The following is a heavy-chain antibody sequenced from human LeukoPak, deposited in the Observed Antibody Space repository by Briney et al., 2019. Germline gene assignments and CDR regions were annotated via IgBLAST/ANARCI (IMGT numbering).Heavy chain of an antibody. CDR3: AKDLSDILTGYDY. CDR2: ISYDGSNK. J-gene: IGHJ4*02. Sequence: GGSLRLSCAASGFTFSSYGMHWVRQAPGKGLEWVAVISYDGSNKYYADSVKGRFTISRDNSKNTLYLQMNSLRAEDTAVYYCAKDLSDILTGYDYWGQGTLVTVSS. CDR1: GFTFSSYG. D-gene: IGHD3-9*01. V-gene: IGHV3-30*18.